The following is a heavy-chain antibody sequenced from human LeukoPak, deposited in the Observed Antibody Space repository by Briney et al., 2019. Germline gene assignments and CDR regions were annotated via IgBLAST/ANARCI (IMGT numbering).Heavy chain of an antibody. Sequence: XGFTFXSYSMNWVRQAPGKGLEWVSSIRSSSSYIYYADSVKGPFTTYYAESVKGRFTISRDNTRDSLYLQMNXXXXXXXXXYXXAXXTXVTXXYWGQGTLVTVSS. J-gene: IGHJ4*02. D-gene: IGHD4-23*01. V-gene: IGHV3-21*01. CDR2: IRSSSSYI. CDR3: AXXTXVTXXY. CDR1: GFTFXSYS.